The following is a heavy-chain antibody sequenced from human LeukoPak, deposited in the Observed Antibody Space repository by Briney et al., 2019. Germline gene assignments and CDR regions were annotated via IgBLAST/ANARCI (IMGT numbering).Heavy chain of an antibody. D-gene: IGHD6-13*01. V-gene: IGHV1-69*13. J-gene: IGHJ5*02. CDR1: GGTFSSYA. Sequence: SVKVSCKASGGTFSSYAISWVRQAPGQGLEWMGGIIPILGTANYAQKFQGRVTITADESTSTAYMELSSLRSEDTAVYYCARAGGIAAAGTGFDPWGQGTLVTVSS. CDR2: IIPILGTA. CDR3: ARAGGIAAAGTGFDP.